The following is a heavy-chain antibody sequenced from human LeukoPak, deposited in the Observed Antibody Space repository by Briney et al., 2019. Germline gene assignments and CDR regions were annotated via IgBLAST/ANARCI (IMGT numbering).Heavy chain of an antibody. CDR3: VRDPSGSGFAFDS. J-gene: IGHJ4*02. CDR1: GFTFSSSA. V-gene: IGHV3-23*01. Sequence: GSLRLSCAASGFTFSSSAMSWVRQVPGKGLEWVSGISASGGSTSYADSVKGRFTISRDNSEDTLYLQMNSLRAEDTAVYYCVRDPSGSGFAFDSWGQGALVTVSS. D-gene: IGHD1-1*01. CDR2: ISASGGST.